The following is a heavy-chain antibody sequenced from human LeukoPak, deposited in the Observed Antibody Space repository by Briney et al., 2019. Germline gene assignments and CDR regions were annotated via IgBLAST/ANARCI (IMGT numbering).Heavy chain of an antibody. CDR3: ARDIDGYDSSGYHASMRSIFDY. D-gene: IGHD3-22*01. J-gene: IGHJ4*02. CDR2: INPNSGGT. Sequence: GASVKVSCKASGYTFTGYYMQWVRQAPGQGLEWMGWINPNSGGTNYAQKFQGRVTMTRDTSISTAYMELSRLRSDDTAVYYCARDIDGYDSSGYHASMRSIFDYWGQGTLVTVSS. CDR1: GYTFTGYY. V-gene: IGHV1-2*02.